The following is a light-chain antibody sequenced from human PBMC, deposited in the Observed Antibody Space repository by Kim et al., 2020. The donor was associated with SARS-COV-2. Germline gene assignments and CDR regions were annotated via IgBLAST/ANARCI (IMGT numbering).Light chain of an antibody. Sequence: ANPREKGRIPCKASQDIDDDVNWYQQKPGEAAIFIVQEATTLVPGIPPRFSGSGYGTDFTLTINDVESEDAAYYFCLQHDNFPYTFGQGTTLEI. CDR2: EAT. V-gene: IGKV5-2*01. J-gene: IGKJ2*01. CDR3: LQHDNFPYT. CDR1: QDIDDD.